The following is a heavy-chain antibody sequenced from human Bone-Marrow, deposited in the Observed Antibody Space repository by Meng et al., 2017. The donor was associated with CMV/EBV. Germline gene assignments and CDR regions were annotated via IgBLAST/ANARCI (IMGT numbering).Heavy chain of an antibody. Sequence: GESLKISCAASGFTFSMYDMHWVRQVPGKGLEWVSSIGTLGDTYCPDSVRGRFTISRENAKNSLFLQMISLRVGDTAVYYCVRGLQAYFNRTGCPFDSWGQGTLVTVSS. CDR3: VRGLQAYFNRTGCPFDS. CDR1: GFTFSMYD. J-gene: IGHJ4*02. V-gene: IGHV3-13*01. CDR2: IGTLGDT. D-gene: IGHD2-21*01.